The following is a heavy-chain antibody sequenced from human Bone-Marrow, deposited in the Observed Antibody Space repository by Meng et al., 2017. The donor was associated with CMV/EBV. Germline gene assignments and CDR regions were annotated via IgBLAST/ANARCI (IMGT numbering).Heavy chain of an antibody. CDR2: IRYDGSNK. CDR3: AKEVQTIRITPQNNHFDY. J-gene: IGHJ4*02. V-gene: IGHV3-30*02. D-gene: IGHD1/OR15-1a*01. CDR1: GFTFSSYG. Sequence: GESLKISCAASGFTFSSYGMHWVRQAPGKGLEWVAFIRYDGSNKYYADSVKGRFTISRDNSKNTLYLQMNSLRAEDTAVYYCAKEVQTIRITPQNNHFDYWGQGTLVTVSS.